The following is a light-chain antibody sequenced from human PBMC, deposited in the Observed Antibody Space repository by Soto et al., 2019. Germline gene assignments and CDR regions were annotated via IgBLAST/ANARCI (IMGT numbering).Light chain of an antibody. CDR3: HQYGSSPLPGGSPLP. J-gene: IGKJ4*01. CDR2: VAS. V-gene: IGKV3-20*01. Sequence: ENVLTPSPGTLSLSPGERATLSCRASQSVSGNYLAWYLHKPGQAPRQLIYVASSRATGIADRFSGSWSGTDFTLTISRLETEDFAVYYCHQYGSSPLPGGSPLPFGGGTKVEIK. CDR1: QSVSGNY.